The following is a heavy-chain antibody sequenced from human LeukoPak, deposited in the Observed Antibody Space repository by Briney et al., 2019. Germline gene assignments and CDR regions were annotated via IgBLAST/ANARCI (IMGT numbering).Heavy chain of an antibody. J-gene: IGHJ4*02. V-gene: IGHV3-48*02. CDR2: ISSSGTTI. CDR1: GFIFSRNN. CDR3: ARDYRSSWYV. D-gene: IGHD6-13*01. Sequence: PGGSLRLSCAAFGFIFSRNNMNWVRQAPGKGLEWVSYISSSGTTIYYADSVKGRFTISRDNAKNSLYLQMNSLRDEDTAVYYCARDYRSSWYVRGQGTLVTVSS.